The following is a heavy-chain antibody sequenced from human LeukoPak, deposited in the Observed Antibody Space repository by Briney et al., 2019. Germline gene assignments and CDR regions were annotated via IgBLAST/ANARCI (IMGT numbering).Heavy chain of an antibody. CDR1: GFTFSSYA. CDR3: ARQVSCDTTTCYAGMPPDY. D-gene: IGHD2-2*01. CDR2: ISGSGGST. V-gene: IGHV3-23*01. J-gene: IGHJ4*02. Sequence: GGSLRLSCAASGFTFSSYAMSWVRQAPGKGLEWVSAISGSGGSTYYADSVKGRFTISRDNSKNTLYLQMNSLRAEDTAVYYCARQVSCDTTTCYAGMPPDYWGQGTLVTVSS.